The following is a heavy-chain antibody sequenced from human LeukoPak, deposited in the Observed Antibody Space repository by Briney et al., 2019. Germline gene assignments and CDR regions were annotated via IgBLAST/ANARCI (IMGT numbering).Heavy chain of an antibody. Sequence: GGSLRLSCAASGFTFSSYSMNWVRQAPGKGLEWVSYISSSSSTIHYADSVKGRFTISRDNAKNSLYLQMNSLRAEDTAVYYCARGAYSGYHPTDYWGQGTLVTVSS. J-gene: IGHJ4*02. CDR3: ARGAYSGYHPTDY. D-gene: IGHD5-12*01. V-gene: IGHV3-48*04. CDR2: ISSSSSTI. CDR1: GFTFSSYS.